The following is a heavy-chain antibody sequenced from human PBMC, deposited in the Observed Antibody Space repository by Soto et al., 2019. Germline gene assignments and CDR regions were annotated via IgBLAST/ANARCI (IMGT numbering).Heavy chain of an antibody. CDR2: FIPIFGTA. CDR1: GGTFSSYA. V-gene: IGHV1-69*01. Sequence: QVQLVQSGAEVKKPGSSVKVSCKASGGTFSSYAISWVRQAPGQGLEWMGGFIPIFGTANYAQKFQGRVTIAADESTSTAYMELRSLRSEDTAVYYCARAPVGDGSYYYYYGMDVWGQGTTVTVSS. CDR3: ARAPVGDGSYYYYYGMDV. J-gene: IGHJ6*02. D-gene: IGHD1-26*01.